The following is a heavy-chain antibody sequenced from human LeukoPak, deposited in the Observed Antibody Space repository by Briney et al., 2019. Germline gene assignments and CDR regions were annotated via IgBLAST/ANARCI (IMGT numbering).Heavy chain of an antibody. V-gene: IGHV3-33*01. CDR3: ARDVGTVLTHFDY. J-gene: IGHJ4*02. D-gene: IGHD4-23*01. CDR1: GFTFSSYG. Sequence: GGSLRLSCAASGFTFSSYGMHWVRQALGKGLEWVAVIWYDGSNKYYADSVKDRFTISRDNSKNTLYLQMNSLRAEDTAVYYCARDVGTVLTHFDYWGQGTLVTVSS. CDR2: IWYDGSNK.